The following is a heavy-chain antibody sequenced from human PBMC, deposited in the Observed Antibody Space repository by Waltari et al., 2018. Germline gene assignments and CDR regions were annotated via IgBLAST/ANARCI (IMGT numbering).Heavy chain of an antibody. CDR3: ARFWGGDIVVGAHNTLN. V-gene: IGHV4-39*07. J-gene: IGHJ4*02. CDR1: GGSISSSSYY. CDR2: IYYSGST. D-gene: IGHD2-15*01. Sequence: QLQLQESGPGLVKPSETLSLTCTVSGGSISSSSYYWGWIRQPPGKGLEWIGSIYYSGSTYYNPSLKSRVTISVDTSKNQFSLKLSSVTAADTAVYYCARFWGGDIVVGAHNTLNWGQGTLVTVSS.